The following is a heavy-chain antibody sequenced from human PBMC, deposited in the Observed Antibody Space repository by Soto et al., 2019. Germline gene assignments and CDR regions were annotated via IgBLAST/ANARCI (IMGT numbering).Heavy chain of an antibody. Sequence: SETLSLTCAVYGGSFSGYYWSWIRQPPGKGLEWIGEINHSGSTNYNPSLKSRVTISVDTSKNQFSLKLSSVTAADTAVYYCARGLLDLYYYYYGMDVWGQGTTVTVLL. CDR2: INHSGST. CDR1: GGSFSGYY. V-gene: IGHV4-34*01. D-gene: IGHD2-15*01. CDR3: ARGLLDLYYYYYGMDV. J-gene: IGHJ6*02.